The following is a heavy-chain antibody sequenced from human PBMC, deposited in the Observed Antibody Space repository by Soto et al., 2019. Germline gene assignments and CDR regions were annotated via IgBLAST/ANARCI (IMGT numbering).Heavy chain of an antibody. D-gene: IGHD3-22*01. CDR3: ARAGVYYDSSGGLDY. CDR2: ISSDSGTI. V-gene: IGHV3-48*02. Sequence: VQLVESGGGLVQPGGSLRLSCAASGFTFSRYSMNWVRQTPGKGLEWVSYISSDSGTIYYADSVKGRFTISRDNAKNSLFLQMNSLRDEDTSVYYCARAGVYYDSSGGLDYWGQGTLVTVSS. CDR1: GFTFSRYS. J-gene: IGHJ4*02.